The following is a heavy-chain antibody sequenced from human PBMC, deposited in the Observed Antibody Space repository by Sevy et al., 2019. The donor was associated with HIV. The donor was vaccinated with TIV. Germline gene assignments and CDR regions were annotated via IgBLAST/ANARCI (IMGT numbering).Heavy chain of an antibody. D-gene: IGHD6-13*01. V-gene: IGHV3-74*01. Sequence: GGSLRLSCAASGFTFSSYWMHWVRQAPGKGLVWVSRINSDGSSTSYADSVKGRFTISRDNAKNRLYLQMNSLRAEDTAVYYCARDLVAAAGVYYYYMDVWGKGTTVTVSS. J-gene: IGHJ6*03. CDR3: ARDLVAAAGVYYYYMDV. CDR2: INSDGSST. CDR1: GFTFSSYW.